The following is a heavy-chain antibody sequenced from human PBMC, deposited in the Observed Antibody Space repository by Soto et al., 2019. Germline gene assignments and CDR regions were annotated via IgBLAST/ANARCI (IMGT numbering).Heavy chain of an antibody. CDR3: ARVNVVVVAATREYYFDY. V-gene: IGHV1-2*02. CDR2: INPHSGGT. Sequence: QVQLVQSGAEVKKPGASVKVSCKASGYTFTGYYMHWVRQAPGQGLEWMGWINPHSGGTNYAQKFQGRVTMTRDTSISTAYMELSRLRSDDTAVYYCARVNVVVVAATREYYFDYWGQGTLVTVSS. D-gene: IGHD2-15*01. CDR1: GYTFTGYY. J-gene: IGHJ4*02.